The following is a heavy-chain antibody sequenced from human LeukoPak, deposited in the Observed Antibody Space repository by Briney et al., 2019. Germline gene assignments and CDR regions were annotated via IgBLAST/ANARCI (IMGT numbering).Heavy chain of an antibody. CDR2: INPNSGGT. CDR3: ARVRAGSGWDY. Sequence: ASVKVSCKASGYTFTGYYMHWVRQAPGQGLEWMGWINPNSGGTNYAQKFQGWVTITRDTSISTAYMELSRLRSDDTAVYYCARVRAGSGWDYWGQGTLVTVSS. V-gene: IGHV1-2*04. CDR1: GYTFTGYY. D-gene: IGHD6-19*01. J-gene: IGHJ4*02.